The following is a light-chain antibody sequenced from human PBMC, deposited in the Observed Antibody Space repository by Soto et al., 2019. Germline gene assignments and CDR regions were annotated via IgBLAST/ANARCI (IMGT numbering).Light chain of an antibody. V-gene: IGKV1-5*03. CDR2: KAS. CDR3: QHYNSYSEA. Sequence: DIQRTQSRSTLSAPLGDRVTLTCRASQTISSWLAWYQQKPGKDPKLLIYKASTLKSGVPSRFSGSGSGTEFNLTISRLQTDDCATYYGQHYNSYSEAFGQGTKVDIK. J-gene: IGKJ1*01. CDR1: QTISSW.